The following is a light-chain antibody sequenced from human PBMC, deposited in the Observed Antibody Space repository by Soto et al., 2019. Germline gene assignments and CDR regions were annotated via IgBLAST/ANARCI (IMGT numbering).Light chain of an antibody. Sequence: DIQMTQSPSSLSASVGDRVTITCRASQSIGDYLHWYQQKPGKAPNLLSSAASNLQNGVPSRFSGSGSGTVFTLTISSLQPEDCATYFCQQSYTNPRTFGQGTKLEIK. J-gene: IGKJ2*01. CDR2: AAS. V-gene: IGKV1-39*01. CDR1: QSIGDY. CDR3: QQSYTNPRT.